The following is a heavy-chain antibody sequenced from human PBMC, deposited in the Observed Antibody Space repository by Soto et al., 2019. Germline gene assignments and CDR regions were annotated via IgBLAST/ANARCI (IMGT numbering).Heavy chain of an antibody. CDR1: GGSFSGYY. CDR2: IDHSGYT. D-gene: IGHD3-3*01. CDR3: ARVRDWFDP. J-gene: IGHJ5*02. V-gene: IGHV4-34*01. Sequence: QVQLQQWGAGLLKPSETLSLTCAVYGGSFSGYYWNWIRQPPGKGLEWIGKIDHSGYTNYNPSLTIHVTISVATSKNQFSLRLTSVTAADTAVYYCARVRDWFDPWGQGTLVTVSS.